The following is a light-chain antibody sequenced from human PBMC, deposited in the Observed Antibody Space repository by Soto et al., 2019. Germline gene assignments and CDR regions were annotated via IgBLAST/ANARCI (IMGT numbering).Light chain of an antibody. J-gene: IGKJ1*01. CDR3: QQYRNWPRT. CDR1: QSVSSN. CDR2: GAS. V-gene: IGKV3-15*01. Sequence: EIVMTQSPATLSVSPGERATLSCRASQSVSSNLAWYQQKPGQAPRLLIYGASTRATGTPARFSGSGSGTEFTLTINNLQSEDFAVYYCQQYRNWPRTFGQGTKVDIK.